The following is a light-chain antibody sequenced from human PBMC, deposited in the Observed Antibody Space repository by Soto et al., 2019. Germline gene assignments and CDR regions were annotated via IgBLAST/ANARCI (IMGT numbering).Light chain of an antibody. CDR3: LQHNSYPRT. Sequence: DIVLTQSPGTLSLSPGDRASLSCRASESVRSTYLSWYQQKAGQAPRLLINGASNRAAGIPVRFAGSGSGTEFTLTISSLQPEDFATYYCLQHNSYPRTFGQGTKVDIK. CDR1: ESVRSTY. J-gene: IGKJ1*01. CDR2: GAS. V-gene: IGKV3-20*01.